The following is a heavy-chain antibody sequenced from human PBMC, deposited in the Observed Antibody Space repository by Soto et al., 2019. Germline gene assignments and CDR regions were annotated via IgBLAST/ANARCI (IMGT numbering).Heavy chain of an antibody. CDR3: ATRPPQIVVTLLPFPS. CDR1: GDSITRGAYY. D-gene: IGHD2-15*01. V-gene: IGHV4-31*03. Sequence: PSETLSLTCTVSGDSITRGAYYWTLIRQHPGKGLEWIGYISNTGRTYYNPSLKSRLSISLDTSKNQFSLKLSSVTAADTAVYYCATRPPQIVVTLLPFPSWGQGTPVTVSS. J-gene: IGHJ5*02. CDR2: ISNTGRT.